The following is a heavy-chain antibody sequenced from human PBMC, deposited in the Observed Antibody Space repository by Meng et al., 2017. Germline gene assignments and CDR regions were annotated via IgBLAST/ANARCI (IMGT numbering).Heavy chain of an antibody. CDR2: IIQIFGTA. J-gene: IGHJ4*02. CDR3: ARVDRNDDADFDY. D-gene: IGHD1-1*01. V-gene: IGHV1-69*01. Sequence: VLVVHAGAAGKQPGSVVVASSKASGGIFSSYAISWVRQAPGQGLEWMGGIIQIFGTANYAQKFQGRVTIAADESTSTAYMELSSLRSEDTAVYYCARVDRNDDADFDYWGQGTLVTVSS. CDR1: GGIFSSYA.